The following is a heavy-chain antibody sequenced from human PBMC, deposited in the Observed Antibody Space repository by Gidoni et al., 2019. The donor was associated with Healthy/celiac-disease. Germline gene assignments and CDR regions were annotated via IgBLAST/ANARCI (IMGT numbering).Heavy chain of an antibody. CDR3: ARNYYDGSIYYQDH. CDR1: GFPFSDHY. J-gene: IGHJ4*02. CDR2: SRNKANSYTT. D-gene: IGHD3-22*01. Sequence: EVQLVESGGGLVQPGGSLRLACAAPGFPFSDHYLDWVRQDPGKGLEWVGRSRNKANSYTTEYAASVKGRFTISRDDSKNSLYLQMSRLQTEDTAVYYCARNYYDGSIYYQDHWGQGTLATVSS. V-gene: IGHV3-72*01.